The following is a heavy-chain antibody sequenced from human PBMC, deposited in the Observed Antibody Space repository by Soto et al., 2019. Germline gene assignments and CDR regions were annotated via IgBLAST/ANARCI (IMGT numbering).Heavy chain of an antibody. J-gene: IGHJ4*02. CDR2: MNPNSGNT. CDR3: ARVHSPVGFDY. V-gene: IGHV1-8*01. CDR1: GYTFTSYD. Sequence: ASVKVSCKASGYTFTSYDINWVRQATGQGLEWMGWMNPNSGNTGYAQKFQGRVTLTRNTSISTAYMELSSLRSEDTAVYYCARVHSPVGFDYWGQGALVTVSS. D-gene: IGHD1-26*01.